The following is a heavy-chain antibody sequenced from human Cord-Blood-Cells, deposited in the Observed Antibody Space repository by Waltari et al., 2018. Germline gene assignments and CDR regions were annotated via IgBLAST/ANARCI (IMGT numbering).Heavy chain of an antibody. Sequence: EVQLVESGGGLVQPGRSLRLSCTASGFTFGDYAMRWVLQAPGKGLEWVGFIRSKAYGGTTEYAASVKGRFTISRDDSKSIAYLQMNSLKTEDTAVYYCTREGAAGPFDYWGQGTLVTVSS. CDR1: GFTFGDYA. CDR2: IRSKAYGGTT. J-gene: IGHJ4*02. D-gene: IGHD6-13*01. CDR3: TREGAAGPFDY. V-gene: IGHV3-49*04.